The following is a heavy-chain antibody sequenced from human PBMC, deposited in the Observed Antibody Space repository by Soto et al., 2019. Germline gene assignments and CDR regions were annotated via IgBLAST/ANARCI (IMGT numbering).Heavy chain of an antibody. CDR3: ARDGSGGAWGWFDP. CDR1: GYTFIRYG. V-gene: IGHV3-33*01. CDR2: IWYDGSNK. J-gene: IGHJ5*02. Sequence: QVQLVESGGGVVQPGMSLRLSCAASGYTFIRYGMHWVRQAPGKGLEWVAVIWYDGSNKYYADSVKGRFTISRDNSKNTVFRQMDSLRVEDTALYYCARDGSGGAWGWFDPWGQGTLVSVSS. D-gene: IGHD3-10*01.